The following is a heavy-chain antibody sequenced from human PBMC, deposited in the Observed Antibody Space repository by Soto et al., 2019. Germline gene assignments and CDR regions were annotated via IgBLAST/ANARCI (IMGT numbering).Heavy chain of an antibody. V-gene: IGHV6-1*01. Sequence: PSQTPSLTCAISGGSVSSNSAAWNWIRQSPSRGLEWLGRTYYRSKWYNDYAVSVKSRITINPDTSKNQFSLQLNSVTPEDTAVYYCARDCTNGVCYPSYHYGIDVWGQGTTVTVSS. CDR1: GGSVSSNSAA. CDR3: ARDCTNGVCYPSYHYGIDV. J-gene: IGHJ6*02. D-gene: IGHD2-8*01. CDR2: TYYRSKWYN.